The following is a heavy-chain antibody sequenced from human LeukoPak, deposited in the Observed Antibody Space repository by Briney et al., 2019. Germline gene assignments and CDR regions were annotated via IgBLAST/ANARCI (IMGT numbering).Heavy chain of an antibody. CDR2: MNPTSGDT. CDR1: GYTFSDYD. J-gene: IGHJ6*03. V-gene: IGHV1-8*01. D-gene: IGHD2-21*01. Sequence: GASVKVSCKASGYTFSDYDVNWVRQAPGQGLEWMGWMNPTSGDTGYAQKFQGRVTMTRSTSKNTAYMELSRLRSEDTAVYFCARVVMKAFYYYYMDVGGKGTTIIISS. CDR3: ARVVMKAFYYYYMDV.